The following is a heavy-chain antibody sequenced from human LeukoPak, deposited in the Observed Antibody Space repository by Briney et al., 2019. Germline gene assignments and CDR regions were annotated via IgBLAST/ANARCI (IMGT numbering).Heavy chain of an antibody. CDR2: INPKSGGT. CDR3: ARDQSGMDV. V-gene: IGHV1-2*02. J-gene: IGHJ6*02. CDR1: GYTLTELS. Sequence: ASMKVSCKVSGYTLTELSMHWVRQAPGHGLEWMGWINPKSGGTNYAQKFQGRVTMTRDTSTSTAYMELSRLRSDDTAVYYCARDQSGMDVWGQGTTVTVSS.